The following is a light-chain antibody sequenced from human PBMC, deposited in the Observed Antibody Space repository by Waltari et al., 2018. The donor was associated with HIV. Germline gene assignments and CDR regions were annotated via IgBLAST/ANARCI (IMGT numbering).Light chain of an antibody. J-gene: IGLJ2*01. Sequence: QSVLTQPPSASGTLGQRVTIACSGSNSNIGSNTVNWYKQVPGTAPKLLIYNNYERPSGVPDRFSGSKSGSSASLAISGLQSEDDGDYYCAAWDGSLLGVLFGGGTKLTVL. CDR3: AAWDGSLLGVL. CDR1: NSNIGSNT. V-gene: IGLV1-44*01. CDR2: NNY.